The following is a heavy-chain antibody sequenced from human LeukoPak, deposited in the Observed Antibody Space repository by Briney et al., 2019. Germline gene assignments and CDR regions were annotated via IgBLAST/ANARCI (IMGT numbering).Heavy chain of an antibody. J-gene: IGHJ6*03. CDR2: IYYSGIT. CDR1: GGSISSTSYY. D-gene: IGHD1-26*01. CDR3: ARVNGGSFYYLDV. V-gene: IGHV4-39*01. Sequence: SETLSLTCTVSGGSISSTSYYWGWIRQPPGKGLEWLGSIYYSGITSYNPSLKSRVTISVDTSKNQFSLKLSSVTATDTAVYFCARVNGGSFYYLDVWGKGTTVTVSS.